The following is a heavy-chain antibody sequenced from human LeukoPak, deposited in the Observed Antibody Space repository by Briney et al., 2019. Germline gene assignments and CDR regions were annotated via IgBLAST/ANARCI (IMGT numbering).Heavy chain of an antibody. J-gene: IGHJ4*02. CDR2: IGDTT. Sequence: PGGSLRLSCAASGFTFSTYAMSWVPQAPGKGLEWVSAIGDTTYYADPVKGRFTISRDNYKNTLYLQMNNLRAEDAAIYYCAKAYAFVGANYFDYWGQGTLVTVSS. CDR3: AKAYAFVGANYFDY. D-gene: IGHD1-26*01. CDR1: GFTFSTYA. V-gene: IGHV3-23*01.